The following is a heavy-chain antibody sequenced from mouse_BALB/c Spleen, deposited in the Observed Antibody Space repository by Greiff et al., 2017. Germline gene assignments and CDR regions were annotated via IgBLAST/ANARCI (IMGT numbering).Heavy chain of an antibody. CDR2: ISNGGGST. V-gene: IGHV5-12-2*01. Sequence: EVKLMESGGGLVQPGGSLKLSCAASGFTFSSYTMSWVRQTPEKRLEWVAYISNGGGSTYYPDTVKGRFTISRDNAKNTLYLQMSSLKSEDTAMYYCARRDYEWYFDVWGAGTTVTVSS. CDR1: GFTFSSYT. J-gene: IGHJ1*01. CDR3: ARRDYEWYFDV. D-gene: IGHD2-4*01.